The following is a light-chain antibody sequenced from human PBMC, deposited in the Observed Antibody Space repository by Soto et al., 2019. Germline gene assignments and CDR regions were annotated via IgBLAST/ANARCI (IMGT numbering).Light chain of an antibody. CDR1: QSISSW. V-gene: IGKV1-5*01. CDR2: DAS. CDR3: QQYNSYSGT. Sequence: DIQMTQSPSTLSAPVGDRVTITYRASQSISSWSPWYQQKPGKAPKIVIYDASNFESGVPSRFSGSESGTEFTLTISSLQPDDFATYYCQQYNSYSGTCGQGTKVDIK. J-gene: IGKJ1*01.